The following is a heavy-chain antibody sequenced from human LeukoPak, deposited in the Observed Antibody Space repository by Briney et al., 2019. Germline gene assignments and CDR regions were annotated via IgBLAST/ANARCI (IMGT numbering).Heavy chain of an antibody. D-gene: IGHD5-12*01. J-gene: IGHJ4*02. V-gene: IGHV4-59*01. CDR3: AREGLGGYSGYDVNPYLDY. Sequence: PSETLSLTCTVSGGSISSYYWSWIRQPPGKGLEWMGYISYSGNTNYNPSLRSRVTISVDTFKNQFSLKLTSVSAADTAVYYCAREGLGGYSGYDVNPYLDYWGQGALVTVSS. CDR2: ISYSGNT. CDR1: GGSISSYY.